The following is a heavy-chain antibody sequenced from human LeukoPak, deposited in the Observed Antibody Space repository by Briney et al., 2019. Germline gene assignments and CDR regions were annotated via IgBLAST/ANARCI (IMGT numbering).Heavy chain of an antibody. CDR3: AKGLSLAVIYYGMDV. J-gene: IGHJ6*02. D-gene: IGHD2-21*01. Sequence: GGSLRLSCAASGFTFDDYAMHWSGKPPGRAWEGFPGISWNSGSIGYADSVKGRFTISRDNAKNSLYLQMNSLRAEDTALYYCAKGLSLAVIYYGMDVWGQGTTVTVSS. CDR2: ISWNSGSI. V-gene: IGHV3-9*01. CDR1: GFTFDDYA.